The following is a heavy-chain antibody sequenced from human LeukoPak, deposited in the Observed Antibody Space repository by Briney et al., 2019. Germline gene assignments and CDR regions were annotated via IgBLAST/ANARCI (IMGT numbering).Heavy chain of an antibody. J-gene: IGHJ4*02. Sequence: SETLSLTCTVSGGSISSYYWSWIRQPPGKGLEWIGYIYYSGSTNYNPSLKSRVTISVDTSKNQFSLKLSSVTAADTAVYYCARHPLRFLEWFDYWGQGTLVTVSS. CDR3: ARHPLRFLEWFDY. CDR1: GGSISSYY. CDR2: IYYSGST. D-gene: IGHD3-3*01. V-gene: IGHV4-59*08.